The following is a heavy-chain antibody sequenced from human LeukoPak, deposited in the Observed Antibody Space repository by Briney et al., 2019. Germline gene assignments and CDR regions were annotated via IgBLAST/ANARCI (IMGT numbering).Heavy chain of an antibody. CDR2: ISSNGGST. D-gene: IGHD3-9*01. CDR1: GFTFSSYA. CDR3: VKDPPYYDILTATDGFDY. J-gene: IGHJ4*02. V-gene: IGHV3-64D*06. Sequence: GGSLRLSCSASGFTFSSYAMHWVRQAPGKGLEYVSAISSNGGSTYYADSVKGRFTISRDNSKNTLYLQMSSLRAEDTAVYYCVKDPPYYDILTATDGFDYWGQGTLVTVSS.